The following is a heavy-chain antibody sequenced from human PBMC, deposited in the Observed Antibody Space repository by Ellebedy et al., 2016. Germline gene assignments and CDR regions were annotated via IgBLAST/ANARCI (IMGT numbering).Heavy chain of an antibody. D-gene: IGHD2-21*02. CDR2: INTNSGDT. J-gene: IGHJ3*01. CDR1: RYTFIDHY. Sequence: ASVKVSXKASRYTFIDHYIHWVRQAPGQGLEWMGWINTNSGDTVYSHKFQGRVTMTRDTSITTAYMALNRLTSDDTAVYYCARVKLPPLRYCGGDCDAFDFWGQGTMVAVSS. V-gene: IGHV1-2*07. CDR3: ARVKLPPLRYCGGDCDAFDF.